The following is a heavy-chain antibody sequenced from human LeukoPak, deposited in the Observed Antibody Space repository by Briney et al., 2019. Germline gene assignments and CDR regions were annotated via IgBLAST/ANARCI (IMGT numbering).Heavy chain of an antibody. V-gene: IGHV4-31*03. D-gene: IGHD5-24*01. J-gene: IGHJ6*02. Sequence: PSETLSLTCTVSGGSISSGGYYWSWIRQHPGKGLEWIGYIYYSGSTYYNPSLKSRVTISVDTSKNQFSLKLSSVTAADTAVYYCARDSGKLEMATKLPYYYYGMDVWGQGTTVTVS. CDR2: IYYSGST. CDR1: GGSISSGGYY. CDR3: ARDSGKLEMATKLPYYYYGMDV.